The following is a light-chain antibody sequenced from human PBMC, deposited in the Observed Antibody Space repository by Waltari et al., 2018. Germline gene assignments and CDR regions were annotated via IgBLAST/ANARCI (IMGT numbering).Light chain of an antibody. J-gene: IGLJ3*02. Sequence: QSVQTQPRSVSESPGQSVTISCTGTSSDVGRYPFVSWYQQHPGEAPKLMIYDVNKRPSGVPARFSGSKSGNTASLTISRLQAEDEADYFCCSFAGTYTFWVFGGGTKLTVL. CDR2: DVN. CDR3: CSFAGTYTFWV. CDR1: SSDVGRYPF. V-gene: IGLV2-11*01.